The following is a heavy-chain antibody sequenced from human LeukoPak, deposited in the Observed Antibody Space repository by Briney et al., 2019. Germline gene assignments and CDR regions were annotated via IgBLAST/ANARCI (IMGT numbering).Heavy chain of an antibody. CDR2: IIPIFGTA. CDR1: GYTFTGYY. V-gene: IGHV1-69*13. Sequence: SVKVSCKASGYTFTGYYMHWVRQAPGQGLEWMGGIIPIFGTANYAQKFQGRVTITADESTSTAYMELSSLRSEDTAVYYCARPRGYCSGGSCYRLDYWGQGTLVTVSS. CDR3: ARPRGYCSGGSCYRLDY. D-gene: IGHD2-15*01. J-gene: IGHJ4*01.